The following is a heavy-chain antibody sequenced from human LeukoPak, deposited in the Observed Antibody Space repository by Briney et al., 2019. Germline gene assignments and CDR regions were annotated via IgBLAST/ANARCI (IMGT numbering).Heavy chain of an antibody. D-gene: IGHD1-26*01. J-gene: IGHJ4*02. CDR3: AAIVGPWGG. CDR2: ISGSGGST. V-gene: IGHV3-23*01. CDR1: GFTFSSYA. Sequence: TGGSLRLSCAASGFTFSSYAMSWVRQAPGKGLEWVSAISGSGGSTYYADSVKGRFTISRDNVKNLLYLQMNSLRAEDTAVYYCAAIVGPWGGWGQGTLVTVSS.